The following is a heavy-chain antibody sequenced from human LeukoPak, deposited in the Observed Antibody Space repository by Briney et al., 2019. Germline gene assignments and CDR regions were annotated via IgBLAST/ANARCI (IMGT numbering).Heavy chain of an antibody. Sequence: GGSLRLSCAASGFTFSSYAMSWVRQAPGKGLEWVSAISGSGGSTYYADPVKGRFTISRDNSKNTLYLQMNSLRAEDTAVYYCAKDPAGSSWFHYFDYWGQGTLVTVSS. CDR1: GFTFSSYA. CDR3: AKDPAGSSWFHYFDY. CDR2: ISGSGGST. V-gene: IGHV3-23*01. D-gene: IGHD6-13*01. J-gene: IGHJ4*02.